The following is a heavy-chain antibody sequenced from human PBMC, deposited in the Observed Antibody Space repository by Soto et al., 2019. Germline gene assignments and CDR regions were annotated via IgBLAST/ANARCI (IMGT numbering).Heavy chain of an antibody. V-gene: IGHV1-18*01. Sequence: ASVKVSCKASGYTFTSYGISWVRQAPGQGLEWMGWISAYNGNTNYVQKLQGRVTMTTDTSTSTAYMELRSLRSEDTAVYYCATPPAGYYYYGMDVWGQGTTVTVS. J-gene: IGHJ6*02. CDR2: ISAYNGNT. CDR1: GYTFTSYG. CDR3: ATPPAGYYYYGMDV.